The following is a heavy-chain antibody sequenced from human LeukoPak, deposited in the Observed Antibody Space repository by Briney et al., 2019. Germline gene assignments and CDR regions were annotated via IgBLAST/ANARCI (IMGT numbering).Heavy chain of an antibody. CDR3: ARDSGLSGYDLLDY. CDR2: IKHDGSER. Sequence: GGSLRLSCVASGFTFSTYWMTWVRQAPGKGLEWVANIKHDGSERYYVDSVKGGFTISRDNAKNSVYLQMSSLRAEDTAVYYCARDSGLSGYDLLDYWGQGTLVTVSS. V-gene: IGHV3-7*01. D-gene: IGHD5-12*01. CDR1: GFTFSTYW. J-gene: IGHJ4*02.